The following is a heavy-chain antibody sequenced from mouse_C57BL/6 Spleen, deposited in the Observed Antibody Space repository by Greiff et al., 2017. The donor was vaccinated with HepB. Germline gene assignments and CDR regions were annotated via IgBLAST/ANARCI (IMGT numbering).Heavy chain of an antibody. V-gene: IGHV1-19*01. CDR3: ARNLYYGSSYGYFDV. CDR1: GYTFTDYY. D-gene: IGHD1-1*01. J-gene: IGHJ1*03. Sequence: EVQLQQSGPVLVKPGASVKMSCKASGYTFTDYYMNWVKQSHGKSLEWIGVINPYNGGTSYNQKFKGKATLTVDKSSSTAYMELNSLTSEDSAVYYCARNLYYGSSYGYFDVWGTGTTVTVSS. CDR2: INPYNGGT.